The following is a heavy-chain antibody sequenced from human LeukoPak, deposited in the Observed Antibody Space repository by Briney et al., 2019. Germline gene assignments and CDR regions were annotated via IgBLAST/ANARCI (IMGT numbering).Heavy chain of an antibody. J-gene: IGHJ4*02. CDR3: ARGTCSSTSCYSSGSDY. D-gene: IGHD2-2*01. V-gene: IGHV3-21*01. CDR2: ISSSSSYI. CDR1: GFTFSSYS. Sequence: GGSLRLSCAASGFTFSSYSMNWVRQAPGKGLEWVSSISSSSSYIYYADSVKGRFTITRDNAKNTLYLQMNSLRAEDTAVYYCARGTCSSTSCYSSGSDYWGQGTLVTVSS.